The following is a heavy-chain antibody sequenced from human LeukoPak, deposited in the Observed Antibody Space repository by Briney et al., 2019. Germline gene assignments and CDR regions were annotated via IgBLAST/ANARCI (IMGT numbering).Heavy chain of an antibody. J-gene: IGHJ4*02. CDR3: ARHRYDSTGYYSVFDY. V-gene: IGHV5-51*01. CDR1: GYGFIGFS. CDR2: IHPADSDT. D-gene: IGHD3-22*01. Sequence: GESLKISCKGSGYGFIGFSIGWVRQMPGKGLEWMGIIHPADSDTRYSPSFQGQVTISVDKSISTAYLQWSSLKASDTAMYYCARHRYDSTGYYSVFDYWGQGSLVTVSS.